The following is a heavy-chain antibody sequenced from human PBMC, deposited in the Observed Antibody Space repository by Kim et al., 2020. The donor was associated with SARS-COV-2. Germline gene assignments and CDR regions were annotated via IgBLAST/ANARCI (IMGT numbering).Heavy chain of an antibody. CDR1: GFTFSSYA. CDR3: ARSGGSSPWSFYS. V-gene: IGHV3-23*01. D-gene: IGHD6-13*01. CDR2: INSGGIT. J-gene: IGHJ4*02. Sequence: GGSLRLSCVVSGFTFSSYAMSWVRQAPVKGLEWVSSINSGGITRYADSVKDRFTISRDNSKNTVDLLMNSLRAEDTAIYYCARSGGSSPWSFYSWGQGTL.